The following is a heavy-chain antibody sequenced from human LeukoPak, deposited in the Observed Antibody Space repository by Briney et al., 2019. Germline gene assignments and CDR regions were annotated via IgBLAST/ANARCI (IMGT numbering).Heavy chain of an antibody. CDR2: IYPGDPDT. CDR1: GYSFSSYW. Sequence: GESLKISCKGSGYSFSSYWIGWVRQVPGKGLEWMGMIYPGDPDTRYSPSFQGQVTISADKSISTAYLQWSSLKASDTAMYYCARRAYCGGDCYLDYWGQGTLVTVSS. D-gene: IGHD2-21*02. J-gene: IGHJ4*02. V-gene: IGHV5-51*01. CDR3: ARRAYCGGDCYLDY.